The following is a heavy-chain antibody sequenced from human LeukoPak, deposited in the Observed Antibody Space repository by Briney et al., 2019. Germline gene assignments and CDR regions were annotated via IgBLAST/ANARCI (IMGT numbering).Heavy chain of an antibody. CDR3: ATSSILMVTGAFDI. D-gene: IGHD5-18*01. V-gene: IGHV3-30*14. J-gene: IGHJ3*02. Sequence: GGSLRLSCAASGFTFSIYSMHWVRQAPGKGLEWVAVISFDGANKYYADSVKGRFTISRDNSKNTLYLQMNSLRAEDTAVYYCATSSILMVTGAFDIWGQGTMVTVSS. CDR1: GFTFSIYS. CDR2: ISFDGANK.